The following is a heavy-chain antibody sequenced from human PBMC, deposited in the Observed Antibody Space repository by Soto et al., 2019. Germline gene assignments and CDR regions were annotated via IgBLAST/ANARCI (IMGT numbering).Heavy chain of an antibody. Sequence: GGSLRLSCAASGFTFSSYAMSWVRQAPGKGLEWVSAISGSGGSTYYADSVKGRFTISRDNSKNTLYLQMNSLRAEDTAVYYCAKDGRGYSGYPSDYWGQGTLVTVSS. J-gene: IGHJ4*02. V-gene: IGHV3-23*01. CDR2: ISGSGGST. CDR3: AKDGRGYSGYPSDY. CDR1: GFTFSSYA. D-gene: IGHD5-12*01.